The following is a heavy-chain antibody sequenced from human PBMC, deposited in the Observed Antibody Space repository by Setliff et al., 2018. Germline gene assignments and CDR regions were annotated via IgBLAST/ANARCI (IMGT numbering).Heavy chain of an antibody. CDR3: ARDNWGPEY. CDR1: GFTFSSFW. D-gene: IGHD7-27*01. CDR2: IKSDGSST. J-gene: IGHJ4*02. V-gene: IGHV3-74*01. Sequence: GGSLRLSCAASGFTFSSFWMHWVRQAPGKGLVCVSRIKSDGSSTTYADSVKGRFTISRDNAKNTLYLQMNGLRAEDTAVYYCARDNWGPEYWGQGTLVTVSS.